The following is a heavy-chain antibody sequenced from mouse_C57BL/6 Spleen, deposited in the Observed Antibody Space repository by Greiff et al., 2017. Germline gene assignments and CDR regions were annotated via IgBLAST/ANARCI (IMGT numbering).Heavy chain of an antibody. CDR2: INYDGSST. Sequence: EVQVVESEGGLVQPGSSMKLSCTASGFTFSDYYMAWVRQVPEKGLEWVANINYDGSSTYYLDSLKSRFIISRDNAKNILYLQMSSLKSEDTATYYCAREVSSSFNYWGQGTTLTVSS. CDR3: AREVSSSFNY. J-gene: IGHJ2*01. CDR1: GFTFSDYY. D-gene: IGHD1-1*01. V-gene: IGHV5-16*01.